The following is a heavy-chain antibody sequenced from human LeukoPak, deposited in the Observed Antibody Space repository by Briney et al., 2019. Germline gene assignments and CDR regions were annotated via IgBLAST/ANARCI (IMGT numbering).Heavy chain of an antibody. J-gene: IGHJ4*02. CDR1: GGSISSSNW. CDR3: ARALREPGYRDY. V-gene: IGHV4-4*02. D-gene: IGHD1-14*01. CDR2: IYHSGST. Sequence: PSETLSLTCAASGGSISSSNWWSWVRQPPGKGLEWIGEIYHSGSTNYNPSLKSRVTISVDTSKNQFSLKLSSVTAADTAVYYCARALREPGYRDYWGQGTLVTVSS.